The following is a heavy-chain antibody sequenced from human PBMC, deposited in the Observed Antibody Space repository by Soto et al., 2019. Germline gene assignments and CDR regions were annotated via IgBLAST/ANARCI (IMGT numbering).Heavy chain of an antibody. CDR2: ISYDGSNK. J-gene: IGHJ6*02. V-gene: IGHV3-30-3*01. CDR3: ASPVLLWFGELLLPDYYYGMDV. Sequence: QVQLVESGGGVVQPGRSLRLSCAAAGFTFSSYAMHWVRQAPGKGLEWVAVISYDGSNKYYADSVKGRFTISRDNSKNTLYLQMNSLRAEDTAVYYCASPVLLWFGELLLPDYYYGMDVWGQGTTVTVSS. D-gene: IGHD3-10*01. CDR1: GFTFSSYA.